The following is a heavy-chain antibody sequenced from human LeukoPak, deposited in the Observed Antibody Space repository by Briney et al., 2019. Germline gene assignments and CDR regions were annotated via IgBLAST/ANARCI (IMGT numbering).Heavy chain of an antibody. CDR1: GGSISSYY. V-gene: IGHV4-59*01. CDR3: ARVEWGYAFDY. Sequence: KTSETQSLTCTVSGGSISSYYWSWIRQPPGKGLEWIGYIYYSGSTNYNPSLKSRVTISVDTSKNQFSLKLSSVTAADTAVYYCARVEWGYAFDYWGQGTLVTVSS. D-gene: IGHD5-12*01. CDR2: IYYSGST. J-gene: IGHJ4*02.